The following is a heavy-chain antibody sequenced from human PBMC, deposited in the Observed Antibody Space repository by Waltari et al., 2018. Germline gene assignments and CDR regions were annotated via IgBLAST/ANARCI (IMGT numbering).Heavy chain of an antibody. V-gene: IGHV3-7*01. CDR3: ARDQWFAFDI. CDR2: IMTDGSEE. CDR1: EFTLSSYW. J-gene: IGHJ3*02. Sequence: EVQLVESGGGLVQPGGSVRLPCAHSEFTLSSYWMRWVRQAPGKGLEWVANIMTDGSEEYYVDSVRGRFTISRDNAKNSLFLQMNSLRPEDTAVYYCARDQWFAFDIWGQGTMVTVSS. D-gene: IGHD3-22*01.